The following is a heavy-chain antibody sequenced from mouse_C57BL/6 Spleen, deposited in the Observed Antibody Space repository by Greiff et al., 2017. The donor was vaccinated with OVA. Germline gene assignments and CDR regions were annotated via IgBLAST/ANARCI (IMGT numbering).Heavy chain of an antibody. CDR3: AREALPWSYSYFDV. CDR2: ISNGGGST. D-gene: IGHD5-5*01. CDR1: GFTFSDYY. Sequence: EVMLVESGGGLVQPGGSLKLSCAASGFTFSDYYMYWVRQTPEKRLEWVAYISNGGGSTYYPDTVKGRFTISRDNAKNTLYLQMSRLKSEDTAMYYCAREALPWSYSYFDVWGTEATVTVSS. V-gene: IGHV5-12*01. J-gene: IGHJ1*03.